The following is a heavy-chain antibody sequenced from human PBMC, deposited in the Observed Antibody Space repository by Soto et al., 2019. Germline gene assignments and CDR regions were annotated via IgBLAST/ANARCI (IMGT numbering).Heavy chain of an antibody. D-gene: IGHD6-19*01. V-gene: IGHV3-23*01. CDR2: ISGSGGST. CDR1: GFTFSSYA. CDR3: AKEIQSSGWYLFFDAFDI. J-gene: IGHJ3*02. Sequence: GGSLRLSCAASGFTFSSYAMSWVRQAPGKGLEWVSAISGSGGSTYYADSVKGRFTISRDNSKNTLYLQMNSLRDEDTAVYYCAKEIQSSGWYLFFDAFDIWGQGTMVTVSS.